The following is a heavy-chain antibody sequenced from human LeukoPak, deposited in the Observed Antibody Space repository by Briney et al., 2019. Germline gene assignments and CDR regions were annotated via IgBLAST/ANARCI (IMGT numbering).Heavy chain of an antibody. J-gene: IGHJ4*02. Sequence: SETLSLTCTVSGGSISSGDYYWSWIRQPPGKGLEWIGYIYYSGSTYYNPSLKSRVTISVDASKNQFSLKLSSATAADTAVYYCARSYDSSGYYFDYWGQGTLVTVSS. CDR3: ARSYDSSGYYFDY. D-gene: IGHD3-22*01. V-gene: IGHV4-30-4*01. CDR1: GGSISSGDYY. CDR2: IYYSGST.